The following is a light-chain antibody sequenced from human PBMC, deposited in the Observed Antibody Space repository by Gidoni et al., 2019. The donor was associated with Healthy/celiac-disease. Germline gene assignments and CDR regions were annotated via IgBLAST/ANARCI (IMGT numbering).Light chain of an antibody. CDR1: QSVSSSY. CDR2: GAF. Sequence: DIVLTQSPGTLSLSPGERATLSCSASQSVSSSYLAWYPQKPGQAPRLLIYGAFSRAPGIPDRFSGSGSGTDFTLTISRLEPEDFAVYYCQQYGSSPPWTFGQGTKVEIK. V-gene: IGKV3-20*01. J-gene: IGKJ1*01. CDR3: QQYGSSPPWT.